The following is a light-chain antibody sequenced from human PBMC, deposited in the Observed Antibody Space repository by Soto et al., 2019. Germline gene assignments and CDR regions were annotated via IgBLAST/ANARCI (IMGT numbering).Light chain of an antibody. J-gene: IGLJ3*02. CDR3: SSYAGSKV. Sequence: QSALTQPPSASGSPGQSVTISCTGTSSDVGGNNYVSWYQQYPGKAPKLMIYEVSKRPSGVPDRFSGSKSGNTASLTVSGLQAEDEADYYCSSYAGSKVFGGGTKLTVL. V-gene: IGLV2-8*01. CDR1: SSDVGGNNY. CDR2: EVS.